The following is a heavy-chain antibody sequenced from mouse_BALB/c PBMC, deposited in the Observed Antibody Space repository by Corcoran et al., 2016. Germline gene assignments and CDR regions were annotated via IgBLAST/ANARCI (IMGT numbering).Heavy chain of an antibody. D-gene: IGHD4-1*01. CDR1: GYTFTNYG. Sequence: QIQLVQSGPELKKPGETVKISCKASGYTFTNYGMNWVKQAPGKGLKWMGWINTYTGEPTYADDFKGRLAFSLETSASTAYLQINNLKNEDTATYFCATGTYYFDYWGQGTTLTVSS. J-gene: IGHJ2*01. CDR2: INTYTGEP. CDR3: ATGTYYFDY. V-gene: IGHV9-3-1*01.